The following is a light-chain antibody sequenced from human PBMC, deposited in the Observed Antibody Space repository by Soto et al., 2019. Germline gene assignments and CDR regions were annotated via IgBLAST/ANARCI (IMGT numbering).Light chain of an antibody. V-gene: IGKV1-5*03. CDR3: QQYCSYSPWT. CDR2: KAS. CDR1: QSIGSW. J-gene: IGKJ1*01. Sequence: DIQMTQSPSTLSASVGDRVTITCRASQSIGSWLAWYQQKPGKAPKLLIYKASSLESGVLSRFSGSGSGTEFTLTISSLQPDDFASYYCQQYCSYSPWTFGQGTKVEIK.